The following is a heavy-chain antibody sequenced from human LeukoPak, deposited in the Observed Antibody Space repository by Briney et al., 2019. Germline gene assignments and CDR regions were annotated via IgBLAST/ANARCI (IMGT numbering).Heavy chain of an antibody. V-gene: IGHV4-59*08. CDR3: ARYRVTTNENWFDP. CDR1: GGSISSYY. D-gene: IGHD1-1*01. J-gene: IGHJ5*02. Sequence: SETLSLTCTVSGGSISSYYWSWIRQPPGRGLEWIGYIYYSGNTNYNPSLRSRVTISLDTSKNQFSLKLSSVAAADTAVYYCARYRVTTNENWFDPWGQGTLVTVSS. CDR2: IYYSGNT.